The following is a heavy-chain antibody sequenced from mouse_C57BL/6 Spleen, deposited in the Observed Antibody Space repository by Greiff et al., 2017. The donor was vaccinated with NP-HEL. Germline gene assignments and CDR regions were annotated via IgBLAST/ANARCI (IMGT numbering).Heavy chain of an antibody. CDR1: GYAFSSSW. CDR2: IYPGDGDT. CDR3: ARWAVPHWYFDV. J-gene: IGHJ1*03. V-gene: IGHV1-82*01. D-gene: IGHD1-1*01. Sequence: VQLQQSGPELVKPGASVKISCKASGYAFSSSWMNWVKQRPGKGLEWIGRIYPGDGDTNYNGKFKGKATLTADKSSSTAYMQLSSLTSEDSAVYFCARWAVPHWYFDVWGTGTTVTVSS.